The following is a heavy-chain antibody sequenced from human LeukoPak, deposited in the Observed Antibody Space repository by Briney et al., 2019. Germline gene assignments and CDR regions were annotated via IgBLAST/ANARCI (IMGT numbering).Heavy chain of an antibody. D-gene: IGHD3-3*01. J-gene: IGHJ3*02. CDR3: AREGGTLGFLEWLWNAFDI. CDR1: GFTFSSYA. V-gene: IGHV3-30-3*01. Sequence: GGSLRLSCAASGFTFSSYAMHWVRQAPGKGLEWVAVISYDGSNKYYADSVKGRFTISRDNAKNSLYLQMNSLRAEDTAVYYCAREGGTLGFLEWLWNAFDIWGQGTMVTVSS. CDR2: ISYDGSNK.